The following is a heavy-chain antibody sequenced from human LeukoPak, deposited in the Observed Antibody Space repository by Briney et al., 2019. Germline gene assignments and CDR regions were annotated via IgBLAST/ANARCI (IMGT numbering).Heavy chain of an antibody. Sequence: GSLRLSCAASGFIFSSYGMHWVRQAPGKGLEWVAFIRYDGSKKYYADSVKGRFTISRDNSKNTLYLQMNSLRAEDTAVYYCAKAFRNYYDSSGYQDFDYWGQGTLVTVSS. CDR1: GFIFSSYG. D-gene: IGHD3-22*01. CDR3: AKAFRNYYDSSGYQDFDY. V-gene: IGHV3-30*02. CDR2: IRYDGSKK. J-gene: IGHJ4*02.